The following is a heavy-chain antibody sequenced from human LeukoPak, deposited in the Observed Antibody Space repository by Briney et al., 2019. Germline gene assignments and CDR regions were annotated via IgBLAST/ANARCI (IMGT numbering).Heavy chain of an antibody. Sequence: GGSLRLSCAASGFTFRSYGMHWVRQAPGKGLEWVAFVRNDGSNRYYGDSVKGRFTISRDNSKNTLYLQMNSLRAEDTAVYYCAGSCSGGNCYADHWGQGTLVTVSS. D-gene: IGHD2-15*01. J-gene: IGHJ5*02. CDR2: VRNDGSNR. CDR3: AGSCSGGNCYADH. V-gene: IGHV3-30*02. CDR1: GFTFRSYG.